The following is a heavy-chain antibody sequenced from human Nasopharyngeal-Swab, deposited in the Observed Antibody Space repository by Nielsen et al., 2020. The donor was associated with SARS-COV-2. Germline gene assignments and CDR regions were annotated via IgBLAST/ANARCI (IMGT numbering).Heavy chain of an antibody. V-gene: IGHV1-2*02. CDR2: INPNSGGT. Sequence: ASVKVSCKASGYTFTGYYMHWVRQAPGQGLEWMGWINPNSGGTNYAQKFQGRVTITADKSTSTAYMELSSLRSEDTAVYYCARAEQLWFGDLFDYWGQGTLVTVSS. D-gene: IGHD3-10*01. CDR3: ARAEQLWFGDLFDY. J-gene: IGHJ4*02. CDR1: GYTFTGYY.